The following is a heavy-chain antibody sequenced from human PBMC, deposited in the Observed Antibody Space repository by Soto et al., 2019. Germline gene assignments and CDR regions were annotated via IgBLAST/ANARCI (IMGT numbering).Heavy chain of an antibody. J-gene: IGHJ4*02. Sequence: GGSLRLSCAASGFTFSSYAMSWVRQAPGKGLEWVSAISGSGGSTYYADSVKGRFTISRDNSKNTLYLQMNSLRAEDTAVYYCAKKEFTIFGVVIEDYFDYWGQGTLVTVSS. V-gene: IGHV3-23*01. D-gene: IGHD3-3*01. CDR3: AKKEFTIFGVVIEDYFDY. CDR1: GFTFSSYA. CDR2: ISGSGGST.